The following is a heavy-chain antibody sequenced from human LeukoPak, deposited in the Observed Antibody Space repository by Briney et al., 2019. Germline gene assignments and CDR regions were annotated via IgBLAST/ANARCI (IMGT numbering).Heavy chain of an antibody. D-gene: IGHD3/OR15-3a*01. CDR1: GGSISSYY. Sequence: SETLSLTCTVSGGSISSYYWSWIRQPPGKGLEWIGYIYYSGSTNYNPSPKSRVTISVDTSKNQFSLKLSSVTAADTAVYYCARARFLDRAGWPPDYWGQGTLVTVPS. CDR2: IYYSGST. J-gene: IGHJ4*02. V-gene: IGHV4-59*01. CDR3: ARARFLDRAGWPPDY.